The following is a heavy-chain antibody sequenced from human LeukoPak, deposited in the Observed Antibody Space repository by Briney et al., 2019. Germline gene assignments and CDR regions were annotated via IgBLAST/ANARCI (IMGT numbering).Heavy chain of an antibody. CDR1: GFTFSTYS. CDR3: ARNRYSNYAIDWFDP. J-gene: IGHJ5*02. Sequence: PGGSLRLSCAGSGFTFSTYSMTWVRQAPGKGLEWVSSISSDGTYIYYADSVKGRFTISRDNAKNSLYLQMDSLRAEDTAVYYCARNRYSNYAIDWFDPWGQGTLVTVSS. CDR2: ISSDGTYI. D-gene: IGHD4-11*01. V-gene: IGHV3-21*01.